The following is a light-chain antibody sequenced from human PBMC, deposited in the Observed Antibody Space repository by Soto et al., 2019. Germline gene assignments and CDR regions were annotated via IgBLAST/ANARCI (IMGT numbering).Light chain of an antibody. Sequence: EIVLTHSPGTLSLSPWEIATLSCRASQNVRSSYVAWYQQKPGQAPRLLIYGASSRATGIPERFSGSGSGTDFNLSVSRLEPEDFAVYYCQQRSNWPLTFGGGTKVDIK. CDR3: QQRSNWPLT. CDR2: GAS. CDR1: QNVRSSY. V-gene: IGKV3D-20*02. J-gene: IGKJ4*01.